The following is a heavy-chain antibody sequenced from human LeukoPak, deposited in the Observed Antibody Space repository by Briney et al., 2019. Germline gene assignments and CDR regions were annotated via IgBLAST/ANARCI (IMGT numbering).Heavy chain of an antibody. CDR1: GGYISSSSYY. V-gene: IGHV4-39*07. Sequence: HPSETLSLTCTVSGGYISSSSYYWGWIRQPPGKGLEWIGSIYYSGSTYYNPSLKSRVTISVDTSKNQFSLKLSSVTAADTAVYYCATSMGAVAGTGYYMDVWGKGTTVTVSS. D-gene: IGHD6-19*01. J-gene: IGHJ6*03. CDR3: ATSMGAVAGTGYYMDV. CDR2: IYYSGST.